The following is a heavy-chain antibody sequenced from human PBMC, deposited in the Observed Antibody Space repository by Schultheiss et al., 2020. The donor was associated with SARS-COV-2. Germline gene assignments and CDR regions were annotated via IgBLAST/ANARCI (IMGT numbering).Heavy chain of an antibody. CDR1: GGSISSGGYY. D-gene: IGHD3-3*01. CDR2: INHSGST. CDR3: ARGRLTIFGVVSYYYYGMDV. V-gene: IGHV4-61*08. J-gene: IGHJ6*02. Sequence: SETLSLTCTVSGGSISSGGYYWNWIRQHPGKGLEWIGEINHSGSTNYNPSLKSRVTISVDTSKNQFSLKLSSVTAADTAVYYCARGRLTIFGVVSYYYYGMDVWGQGTTVTVSS.